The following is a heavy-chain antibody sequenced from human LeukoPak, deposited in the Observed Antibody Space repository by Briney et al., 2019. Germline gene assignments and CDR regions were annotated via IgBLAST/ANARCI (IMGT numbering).Heavy chain of an antibody. D-gene: IGHD3-22*01. CDR3: ASFHYYDSRTGGPIDY. CDR2: ISHSGST. V-gene: IGHV4-34*01. J-gene: IGHJ4*02. Sequence: PSETLSLTCAVYGGSFSGYYWSWIRQPPGKGLEWIGEISHSGSTNYNPSLKSRVTISVDTSKNQFSLKLSSVTAADTAVYYCASFHYYDSRTGGPIDYWGQGTLVTVSS. CDR1: GGSFSGYY.